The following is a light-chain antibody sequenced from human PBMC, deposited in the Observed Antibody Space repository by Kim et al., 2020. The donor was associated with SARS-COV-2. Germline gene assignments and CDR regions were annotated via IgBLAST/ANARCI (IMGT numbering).Light chain of an antibody. CDR2: EGS. Sequence: QSVLTQPASVSGSPGQSITISCTGTSSDVGSYNLVSWYQQHPGKPPKLMIYEGSQRPSGVSNRFSASKAGNTASLTISVLQAEDEADYYGCSYAGSSTVFGGGTQLTVL. CDR1: SSDVGSYNL. J-gene: IGLJ3*02. CDR3: CSYAGSSTV. V-gene: IGLV2-23*01.